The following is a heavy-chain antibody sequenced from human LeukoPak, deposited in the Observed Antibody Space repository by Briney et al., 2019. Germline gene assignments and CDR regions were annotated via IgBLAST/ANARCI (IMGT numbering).Heavy chain of an antibody. J-gene: IGHJ4*02. CDR1: ALTFRSYA. CDR3: AKGDAEWGERYFDY. D-gene: IGHD3-3*01. CDR2: ISGSGDST. V-gene: IGHV3-23*01. Sequence: GGSMRLSCAASALTFRSYAMSWVRQAPGKGLEWVSAISGSGDSTSYADSVKGRFTISRDNSKNPLYLQMNSLRAEDTAVYYCAKGDAEWGERYFDYWGQGIVVTVSS.